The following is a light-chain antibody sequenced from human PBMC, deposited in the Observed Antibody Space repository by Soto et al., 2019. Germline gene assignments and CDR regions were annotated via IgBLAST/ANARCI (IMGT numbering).Light chain of an antibody. CDR2: TAS. CDR3: QQYHSWT. CDR1: PSISTS. V-gene: IGKV1-5*03. J-gene: IGKJ1*01. Sequence: DVQMTQPPSTLAASVGDRVPLTCRASPSISTSMAWYQHKPGKAPKLLIYTASYLASGVPSRFSGSGSGTEFTLTISSMQPDDFATYYCQQYHSWTGGQG.